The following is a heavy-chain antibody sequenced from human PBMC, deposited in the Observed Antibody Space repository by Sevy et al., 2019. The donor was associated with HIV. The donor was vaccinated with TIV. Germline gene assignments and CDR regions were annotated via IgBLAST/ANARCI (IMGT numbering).Heavy chain of an antibody. J-gene: IGHJ4*02. V-gene: IGHV3-30*09. Sequence: GGSLRLSCTASKFTCSNFAMNWVRQAPGKALERVALISYDGRNKYYSDSVRDRFVLSRNNSKNTLYLQMNSLRPEDTAIYYCAREGQLCFVYYFDSWGQGTRVTVSS. D-gene: IGHD3-10*01. CDR1: KFTCSNFA. CDR2: ISYDGRNK. CDR3: AREGQLCFVYYFDS.